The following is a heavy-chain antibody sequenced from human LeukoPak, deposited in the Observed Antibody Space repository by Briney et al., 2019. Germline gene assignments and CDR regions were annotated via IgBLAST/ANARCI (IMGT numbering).Heavy chain of an antibody. CDR3: ARGVIAAAEEYYYGMDV. Sequence: ASVKVSCKASGYTFTSYGISWVRQAPGQGLEWMGWISAYNGSTNYAQKLQGRVTMTTDTSTSTAYTELRSLRSDDTAVYYCARGVIAAAEEYYYGMDVWGQGTTVTVSS. J-gene: IGHJ6*02. D-gene: IGHD6-13*01. CDR2: ISAYNGST. CDR1: GYTFTSYG. V-gene: IGHV1-18*01.